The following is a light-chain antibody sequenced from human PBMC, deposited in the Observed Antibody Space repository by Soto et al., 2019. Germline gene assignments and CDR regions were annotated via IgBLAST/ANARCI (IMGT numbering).Light chain of an antibody. J-gene: IGKJ1*01. CDR2: KAS. Sequence: DIQMTQSPSTLSGSVGDRVTITCRASQTISSWLAWYQQKPGNAPKLLIYKASTLKSGVPSRLGGSGSGTEFTLTISILQPDYFATYYYQHDNRYSEAFGQGTKVELK. CDR1: QTISSW. V-gene: IGKV1-5*03. CDR3: QHDNRYSEA.